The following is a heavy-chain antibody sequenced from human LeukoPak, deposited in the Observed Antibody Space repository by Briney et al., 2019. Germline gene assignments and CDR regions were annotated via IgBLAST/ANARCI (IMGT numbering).Heavy chain of an antibody. Sequence: ASVKVSCKASGGTFSIYAISWVRQAPGQGLEWMGWISGYDGKTNYAQKFQGRVTMTTDTSTNTAYMELRTLRSDDTAVYYCARDFSRARVDCFDPWGQGTLVTVSS. V-gene: IGHV1-18*01. D-gene: IGHD2-2*01. CDR2: ISGYDGKT. CDR1: GGTFSIYA. J-gene: IGHJ5*02. CDR3: ARDFSRARVDCFDP.